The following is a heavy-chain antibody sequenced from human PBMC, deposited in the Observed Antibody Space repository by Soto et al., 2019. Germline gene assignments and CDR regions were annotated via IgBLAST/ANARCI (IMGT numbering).Heavy chain of an antibody. V-gene: IGHV3-23*01. J-gene: IGHJ4*02. D-gene: IGHD6-19*01. Sequence: GGSLRLSCAASGFTFSSYAMSWVRQAPGKGLEWVSAISGSGGSTYYADSVKGRFTISRDNSKNTLNLQMNSLRAEDTAVYYCAKDTKGSRYSSAYWGQGTLVTVSS. CDR2: ISGSGGST. CDR3: AKDTKGSRYSSAY. CDR1: GFTFSSYA.